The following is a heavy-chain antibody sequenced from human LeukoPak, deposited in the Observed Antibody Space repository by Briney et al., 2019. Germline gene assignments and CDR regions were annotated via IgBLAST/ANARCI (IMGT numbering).Heavy chain of an antibody. CDR3: ATSPYSGSYRGWFDP. D-gene: IGHD1-26*01. J-gene: IGHJ5*02. CDR2: FDSEDGET. CDR1: GYTLTELS. V-gene: IGHV1-24*01. Sequence: ASVKVSCKVSGYTLTELSMHWVRQAPGKGLEWMGGFDSEDGETIYAQKFQGRVTMTEDTSTDTAYMELSSLRSEDTAVYYCATSPYSGSYRGWFDPWGQGTLVTVSS.